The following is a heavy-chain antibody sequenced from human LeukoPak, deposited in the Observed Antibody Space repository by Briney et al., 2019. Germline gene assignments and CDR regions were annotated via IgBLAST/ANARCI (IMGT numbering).Heavy chain of an antibody. Sequence: SETLSLTCTVSGGSISSYYWSWIRQPAGKGLEWIGRIYTSGSTYYNPSLKSRVTISVDRSKNQFSLKLSSVTAADTAVYYCASYTMVRGVDYWGQGTLVTVSS. CDR3: ASYTMVRGVDY. V-gene: IGHV4-4*07. CDR1: GGSISSYY. CDR2: IYTSGST. D-gene: IGHD3-10*01. J-gene: IGHJ4*02.